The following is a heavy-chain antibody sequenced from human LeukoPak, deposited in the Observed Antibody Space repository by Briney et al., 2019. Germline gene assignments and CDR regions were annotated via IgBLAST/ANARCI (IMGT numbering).Heavy chain of an antibody. D-gene: IGHD5-12*01. Sequence: SETLSLTCTVSGGSISSYYWSWIRQPAGKGLQWIGRIYTSGSTNYNPSLKSRVTMSVDTSKNQFSLKLSSVTCTDPAVYYCARDLNWYSGYLFDYWGQGTLVTVSS. CDR3: ARDLNWYSGYLFDY. CDR2: IYTSGST. V-gene: IGHV4-4*07. J-gene: IGHJ4*02. CDR1: GGSISSYY.